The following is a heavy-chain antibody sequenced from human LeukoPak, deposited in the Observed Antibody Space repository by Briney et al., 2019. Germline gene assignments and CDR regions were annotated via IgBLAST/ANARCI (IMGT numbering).Heavy chain of an antibody. V-gene: IGHV4-59*01. Sequence: PSETRSLTCTVSGGFISSYYWSWIRQPPGKGLEWIGYIYYSGSTNYNPSLKSRVTISVDTSKNQFSLKLSSVTAADTAVYYCARDYGSGKGMDVWGKGTTVTVSS. D-gene: IGHD3-10*01. J-gene: IGHJ6*04. CDR1: GGFISSYY. CDR2: IYYSGST. CDR3: ARDYGSGKGMDV.